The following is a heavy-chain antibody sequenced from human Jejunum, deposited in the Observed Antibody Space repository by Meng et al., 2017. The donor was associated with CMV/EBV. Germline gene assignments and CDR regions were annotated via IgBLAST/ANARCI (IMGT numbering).Heavy chain of an antibody. D-gene: IGHD6-19*01. J-gene: IGHJ5*02. CDR2: IYWDDDI. CDR3: AYRRGGGSGWNWFGP. V-gene: IGHV2-5*02. Sequence: QTTFQSFRPTLVKPTQTLTLTSSFFGFSLTTNGVGVGWIRRPPGKALEWLALIYWDDDIHYSPSLKNRLTIIKDTSKNRVVLIMTDMDPVDTATYYCAYRRGGGSGWNWFGPWGQGTLVTVSS. CDR1: GFSLTTNGVG.